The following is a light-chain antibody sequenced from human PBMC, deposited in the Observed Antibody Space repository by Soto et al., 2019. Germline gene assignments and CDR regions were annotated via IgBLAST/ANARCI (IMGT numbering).Light chain of an antibody. Sequence: IQLTQSPSSLSASVGDRVTITCRASQGISSYLAWYQQKPGKAPKLLIYAASTLQSGVPSRFSGSGSGTDFTLTISSLQPEDFATYYCQQLNSYPPEALTFGGGTKVEIK. J-gene: IGKJ4*01. V-gene: IGKV1-9*01. CDR1: QGISSY. CDR2: AAS. CDR3: QQLNSYPPEALT.